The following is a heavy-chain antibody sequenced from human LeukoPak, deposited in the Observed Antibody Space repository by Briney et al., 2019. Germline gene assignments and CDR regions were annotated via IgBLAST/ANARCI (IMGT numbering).Heavy chain of an antibody. D-gene: IGHD3-22*01. J-gene: IGHJ5*02. CDR3: AKATGYYYDSSGYS. Sequence: GGSLRLSCAASGFTFSSYGMHWVRQAPGKGLEWVAVIWYDGSNKYYADSVKGRFTISRDNSKNTLYLQMNSLRAEDTAVHYCAKATGYYYDSSGYSWGQGTLVTVSS. CDR1: GFTFSSYG. V-gene: IGHV3-33*06. CDR2: IWYDGSNK.